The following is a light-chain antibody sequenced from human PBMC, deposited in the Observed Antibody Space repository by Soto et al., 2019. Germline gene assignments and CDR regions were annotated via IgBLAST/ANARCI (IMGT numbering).Light chain of an antibody. CDR3: SSYASSGSRL. V-gene: IGLV2-14*01. J-gene: IGLJ3*02. Sequence: SALTQPASVSGSPGQSITISCTGTSSDVGGYNYVSWYQQHPGKAPKLIIYAVSNRPSGVSNRFSGSKSGNTASLTISGLQAEDEADYYCSSYASSGSRLFGGGTKLTVL. CDR1: SSDVGGYNY. CDR2: AVS.